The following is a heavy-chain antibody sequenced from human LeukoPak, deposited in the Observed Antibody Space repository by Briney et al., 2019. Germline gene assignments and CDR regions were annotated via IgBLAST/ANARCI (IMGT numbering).Heavy chain of an antibody. J-gene: IGHJ5*02. V-gene: IGHV4-34*01. CDR2: INHSGST. Sequence: SETLSLTCAVYGGSFSGYYWSWIRQPPAKGLEWIGEINHSGSTNYNPSLKSRVTISVDTSKNQFSLKLSSVTAADTAVYYCARGVGATPYNWFDPWGQGTLVTVSS. CDR3: ARGVGATPYNWFDP. CDR1: GGSFSGYY. D-gene: IGHD1-26*01.